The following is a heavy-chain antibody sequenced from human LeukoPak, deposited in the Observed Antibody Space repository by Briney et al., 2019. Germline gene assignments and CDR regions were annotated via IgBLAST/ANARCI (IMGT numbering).Heavy chain of an antibody. V-gene: IGHV3-33*06. Sequence: GRSLRLSCAASGFTFSSYGMHWVRQAPRKGLEWVALIWYDGSNKYYADSVKGRFTISRDNSKNTLYLQMNSLRAEDTAVYYCAKGTGHYYYYMDVWGKGTTVTVSS. D-gene: IGHD1-14*01. CDR1: GFTFSSYG. CDR2: IWYDGSNK. J-gene: IGHJ6*03. CDR3: AKGTGHYYYYMDV.